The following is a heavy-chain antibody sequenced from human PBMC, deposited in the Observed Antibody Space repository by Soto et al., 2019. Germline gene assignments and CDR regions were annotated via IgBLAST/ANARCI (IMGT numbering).Heavy chain of an antibody. J-gene: IGHJ6*03. CDR1: GYTFTSYD. V-gene: IGHV1-8*01. D-gene: IGHD3-3*01. Sequence: QVQLVQSGAEVKKPGASVKVSCKASGYTFTSYDINWVRQATGQGLEWMGWMNPNSGNTGYAQKFQGRVTMTRNTSISTAYMELSSLRSEDTAVYYCARSPATYDFWSGYYSYYYYYIDVWGKGTTVTVSS. CDR3: ARSPATYDFWSGYYSYYYYYIDV. CDR2: MNPNSGNT.